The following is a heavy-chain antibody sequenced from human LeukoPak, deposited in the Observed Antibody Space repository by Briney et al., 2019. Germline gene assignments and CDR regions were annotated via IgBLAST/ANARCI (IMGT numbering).Heavy chain of an antibody. J-gene: IGHJ6*02. D-gene: IGHD3-10*01. CDR2: INHSGST. Sequence: SETLSLTCAVYGGSFSGYYWSWIRQPPGKGLEWIGEINHSGSTNYNPSLKSRVTISVDTSKNQFSLKLSSVTAADTAVYYCAREVVKGPYYYGSGSYYKGPSYYYGMDVWGQGTTVTVSS. V-gene: IGHV4-34*01. CDR1: GGSFSGYY. CDR3: AREVVKGPYYYGSGSYYKGPSYYYGMDV.